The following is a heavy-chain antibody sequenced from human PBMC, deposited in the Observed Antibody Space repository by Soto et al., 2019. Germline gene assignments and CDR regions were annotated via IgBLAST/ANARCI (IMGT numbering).Heavy chain of an antibody. CDR3: ARDVYDSSGYYHFDY. CDR1: GYTFTGYY. Sequence: ASVKVSCKASGYTFTGYYMHWVRQAPGQGLEWMGWINPNSGGTNYAQKFQGWVTMTRDTSISTAYMELSRLRSDDTAVYYCARDVYDSSGYYHFDYWGQGTLVTVSS. CDR2: INPNSGGT. V-gene: IGHV1-2*04. J-gene: IGHJ4*02. D-gene: IGHD3-22*01.